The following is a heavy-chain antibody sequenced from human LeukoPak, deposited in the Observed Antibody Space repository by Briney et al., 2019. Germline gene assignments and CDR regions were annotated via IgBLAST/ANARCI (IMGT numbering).Heavy chain of an antibody. CDR1: GFTFSIYW. CDR3: ARDGEYIHLLDY. D-gene: IGHD6-6*01. Sequence: GGSLRLSCAASGFTFSIYWMSWVRQAPGKGLEWVANIKQDGSEKYYVDSVKGRFTISRDNTKNTLYLQMSSLRGEDTAIYYCARDGEYIHLLDYWSQGTLVTVSS. CDR2: IKQDGSEK. J-gene: IGHJ4*02. V-gene: IGHV3-7*01.